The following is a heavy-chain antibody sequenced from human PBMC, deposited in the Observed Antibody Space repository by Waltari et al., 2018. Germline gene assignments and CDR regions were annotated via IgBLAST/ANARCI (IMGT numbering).Heavy chain of an antibody. D-gene: IGHD3-22*01. CDR2: LNTNTGNP. V-gene: IGHV7-4-1*02. Sequence: QVQLVQSGSELKKPGASVKASGKASGYTFTSSAMIWVRRAPGTGAAWMGWLNTNTGNPTYAQGFTGRFVFSLDTSVSTAYLQISSLKAEDTAVYYCARVGNYYDSSGYYLRDWFDPWGQGTLVTVSS. CDR3: ARVGNYYDSSGYYLRDWFDP. CDR1: GYTFTSSA. J-gene: IGHJ5*02.